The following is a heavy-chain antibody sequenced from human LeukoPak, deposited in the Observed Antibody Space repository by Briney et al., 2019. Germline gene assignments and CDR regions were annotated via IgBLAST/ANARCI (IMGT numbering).Heavy chain of an antibody. D-gene: IGHD3-10*02. CDR1: GFTFSTSW. V-gene: IGHV3-74*01. CDR3: ARGLLGSEDV. J-gene: IGHJ6*02. Sequence: PGGSLRLSCAASGFTFSTSWFHWVRQGPGKGLVWVSRINGDGSIITYADSVKGRFTISRDNAKNTVHLQMNSLRVEDTGVYYCARGLLGSEDVWGQGTTVTVPS. CDR2: INGDGSII.